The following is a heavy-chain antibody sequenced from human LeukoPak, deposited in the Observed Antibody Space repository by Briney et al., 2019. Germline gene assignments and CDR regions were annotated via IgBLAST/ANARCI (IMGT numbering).Heavy chain of an antibody. Sequence: SQTLSLTCTVSAGSISSGGYYWSWIRQHPGKGLEWIGYIYYSGSTSYNPSLKSRATISVGTSENQFSLKLSSVTAADTAVYYCARTGSTVTMLYPFDHWGQGTLVTVSS. CDR1: AGSISSGGYY. D-gene: IGHD4-17*01. J-gene: IGHJ4*02. CDR2: IYYSGST. V-gene: IGHV4-31*03. CDR3: ARTGSTVTMLYPFDH.